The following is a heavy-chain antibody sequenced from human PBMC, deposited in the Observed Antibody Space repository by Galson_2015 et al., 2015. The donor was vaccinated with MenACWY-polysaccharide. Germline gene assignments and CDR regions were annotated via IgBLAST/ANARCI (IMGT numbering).Heavy chain of an antibody. V-gene: IGHV3-7*01. Sequence: SLRLSCAASGFTFYICAMSWVRQVPGMGLEWVANINQDGREVYYVDSVKGRFAISRDNPKNSLYLQMNSLRPEDTAVYYCARYVTTGGQIRYFDYWGQGALVTVSS. CDR2: INQDGREV. CDR3: ARYVTTGGQIRYFDY. J-gene: IGHJ4*02. CDR1: GFTFYICA. D-gene: IGHD3-22*01.